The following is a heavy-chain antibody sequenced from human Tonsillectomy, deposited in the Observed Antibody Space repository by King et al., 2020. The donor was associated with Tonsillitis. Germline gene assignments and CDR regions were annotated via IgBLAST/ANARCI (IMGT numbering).Heavy chain of an antibody. D-gene: IGHD3-16*02. CDR2: ICGSGGST. CDR3: AKDSQFGGFIVAYYYYGTDV. CDR1: GVTFSSYA. Sequence: DVQLVESGGGLVQPGGSLRLSCAASGVTFSSYAMSWVRQAPGKGLEWVSAICGSGGSTYYADSVKGRFTISRDNSKNTLYLQMNSLRAEDTAVYYCAKDSQFGGFIVAYYYYGTDVWGQGTTVTVSS. V-gene: IGHV3-23*04. J-gene: IGHJ6*02.